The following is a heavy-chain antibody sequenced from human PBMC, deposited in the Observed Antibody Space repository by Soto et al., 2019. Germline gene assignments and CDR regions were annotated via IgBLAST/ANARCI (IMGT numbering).Heavy chain of an antibody. CDR3: SRGDVVMFDL. Sequence: EVQLLESGGGLVQPGESLRLSCAASGFTFSYYWMHWVRQAPGMGLVWVSRIHSDGSSTTYADSVKGRFTISRDNARNTLYLLMNLLVAEDMAVCYCSRGDVVMFDLWGLGTVLIISS. D-gene: IGHD2-21*01. CDR1: GFTFSYYW. J-gene: IGHJ3*01. CDR2: IHSDGSST. V-gene: IGHV3-74*01.